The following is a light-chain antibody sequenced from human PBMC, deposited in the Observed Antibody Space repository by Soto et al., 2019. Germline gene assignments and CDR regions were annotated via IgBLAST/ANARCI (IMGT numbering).Light chain of an antibody. J-gene: IGKJ2*01. CDR2: GAS. V-gene: IGKV3-15*01. CDR1: HTLSTN. Sequence: VVMTQSPATLSVSPGERATLSCRSIHTLSTNLGCYQQKPGQAPRLLIYGASIRSTGTPPRFSGSCFGTEFTLSIRALQSEDFAIYHCQKYNKWLPYPFGQRTXVKIK. CDR3: QKYNKWLPYP.